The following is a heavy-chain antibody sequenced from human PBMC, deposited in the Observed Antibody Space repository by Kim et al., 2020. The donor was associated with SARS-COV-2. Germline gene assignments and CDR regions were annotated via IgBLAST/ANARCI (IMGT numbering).Heavy chain of an antibody. D-gene: IGHD6-19*01. V-gene: IGHV4-34*01. CDR2: GST. Sequence: GSTNYTPSLNRRITISGDTAKSQFSLKMTSVTAEDTALYYCARSVGGFDYWGQGTLVTVSS. J-gene: IGHJ4*02. CDR3: ARSVGGFDY.